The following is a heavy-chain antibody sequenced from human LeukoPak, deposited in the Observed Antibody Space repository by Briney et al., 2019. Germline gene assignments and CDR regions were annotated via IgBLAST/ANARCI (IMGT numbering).Heavy chain of an antibody. J-gene: IGHJ2*01. CDR2: ISGGGEDT. Sequence: GGSLRLSCAASGFTFTSYAMSWIRQAPGKGLEWVSAISGGGEDTYYPDPVKGRFTISRDNSKNTLYLQMNSLRAEDTAIHYCAKPRAMTTGVGRYFDLWGRGTLVTVSS. CDR3: AKPRAMTTGVGRYFDL. D-gene: IGHD1-1*01. V-gene: IGHV3-23*01. CDR1: GFTFTSYA.